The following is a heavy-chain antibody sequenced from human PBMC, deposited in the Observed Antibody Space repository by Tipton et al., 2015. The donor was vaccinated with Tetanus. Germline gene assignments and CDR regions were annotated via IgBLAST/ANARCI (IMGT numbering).Heavy chain of an antibody. J-gene: IGHJ5*02. Sequence: TLSLTCAVHGGSFSDYFWSWIRQPPGKGLEWIGEINYTGSTNYNPSLKSRVTMSVDTSKKQISLQLNSVTAADTAVYYCAASVVRWFDPWGQGARVTVSS. CDR2: INYTGST. CDR1: GGSFSDYF. CDR3: AASVVRWFDP. D-gene: IGHD2-2*01. V-gene: IGHV4-34*01.